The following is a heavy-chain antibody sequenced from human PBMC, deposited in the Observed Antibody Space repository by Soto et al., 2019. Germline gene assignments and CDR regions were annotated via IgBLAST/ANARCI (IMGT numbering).Heavy chain of an antibody. CDR3: ARDMVVAAGANYYYGMDA. Sequence: SETLSLTCTVSGGSVSSGSYYWSWIRQPPGKGLEWIGYIYYSGSTNYNPSLKSRVTISVDTSKNQFSLKLSSVTAADTTVYYCARDMVVAAGANYYYGMDAWGQGTTVTVSS. CDR1: GGSVSSGSYY. D-gene: IGHD2-15*01. V-gene: IGHV4-61*01. J-gene: IGHJ6*02. CDR2: IYYSGST.